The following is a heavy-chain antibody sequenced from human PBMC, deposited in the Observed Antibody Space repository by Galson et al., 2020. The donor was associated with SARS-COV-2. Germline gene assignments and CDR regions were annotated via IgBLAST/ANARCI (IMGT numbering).Heavy chain of an antibody. CDR3: ARVSPYYYYYGMDV. CDR2: ISYDGSNR. Sequence: GESLKISCAASGFTFSSYAMHWVRQAPGKGLEWVTVISYDGSNRYYADSVKGRFTISRDNAKNSLYLQMNSLRAEDTAVYYCARVSPYYYYYGMDVWGQGTTVTVSS. CDR1: GFTFSSYA. V-gene: IGHV3-30*04. J-gene: IGHJ6*02.